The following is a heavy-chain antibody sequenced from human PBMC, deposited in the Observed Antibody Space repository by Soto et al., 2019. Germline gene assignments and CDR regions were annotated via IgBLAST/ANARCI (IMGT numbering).Heavy chain of an antibody. V-gene: IGHV3-7*01. D-gene: IGHD6-6*01. CDR3: ARASYEYWSSSLGYDFDY. CDR2: IKQDGSEK. CDR1: GFTFSSYW. Sequence: GGSLRLSCAASGFTFSSYWMSWVRQAPGKGLEWVANIKQDGSEKYYVDSVKGRFTTSRDNAKKSLYLQMNSLRAEDTAVYYCARASYEYWSSSLGYDFDYWGQGTLVTVSS. J-gene: IGHJ4*02.